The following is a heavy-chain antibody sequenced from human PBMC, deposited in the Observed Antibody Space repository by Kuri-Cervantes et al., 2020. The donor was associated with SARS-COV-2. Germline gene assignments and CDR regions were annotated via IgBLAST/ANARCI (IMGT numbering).Heavy chain of an antibody. CDR1: GFTLSSYS. V-gene: IGHV3-53*01. J-gene: IGHJ6*02. CDR3: ARDPRYGMDV. Sequence: GESLKISCAASGFTLSSYSMNWVRQAPGKGLEWVSVIYSGGSTYYADSVKGRFTISRDNSKDTLYLQMNSLRAEDTAVYYCARDPRYGMDVWGQGTTVTVSS. CDR2: IYSGGST.